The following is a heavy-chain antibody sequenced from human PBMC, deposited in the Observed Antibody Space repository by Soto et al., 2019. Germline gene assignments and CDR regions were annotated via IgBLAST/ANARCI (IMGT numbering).Heavy chain of an antibody. V-gene: IGHV5-51*01. CDR3: AADTARTYYYYAMDV. Sequence: ESLKISCKGYGYSFTSYWIGWVRQTPGKGLEWMGIIYPGDSDIRYSPSFQGQVTMSVDKSIGTAYLQWSSLKASDTAIYYCAADTARTYYYYAMDVWGQGTTVTVSS. CDR1: GYSFTSYW. D-gene: IGHD5-18*01. CDR2: IYPGDSDI. J-gene: IGHJ6*02.